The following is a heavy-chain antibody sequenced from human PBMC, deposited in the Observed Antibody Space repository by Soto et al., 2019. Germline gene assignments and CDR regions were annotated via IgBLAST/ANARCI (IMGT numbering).Heavy chain of an antibody. CDR1: GFTFSSYA. CDR2: ISGSGGST. Sequence: EVQLLESGGGLVQPGGSLRLSCAASGFTFSSYAMSWVRQAPGKGLEWVSAISGSGGSTYYADSVKGRFTISRDNSKNTRYLQMNSLRAEDTAVYYCAKDGGRIVPAARPRWFDPWGQGTLVTVSS. J-gene: IGHJ5*02. D-gene: IGHD2-2*02. V-gene: IGHV3-23*01. CDR3: AKDGGRIVPAARPRWFDP.